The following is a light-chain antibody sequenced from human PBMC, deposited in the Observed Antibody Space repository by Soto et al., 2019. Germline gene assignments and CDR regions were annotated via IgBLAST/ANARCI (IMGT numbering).Light chain of an antibody. CDR3: SSYTTSITLFV. Sequence: QSALTQPASVSGSPGQSITISCTGTSTDVGNYNYVSWYQQHPGKAPKLLIYEVSNRPSGISNRFSGFKPGNTASLTISGLQAEDEADYYCSSYTTSITLFVFGTGTKVTVL. CDR2: EVS. J-gene: IGLJ1*01. CDR1: STDVGNYNY. V-gene: IGLV2-14*01.